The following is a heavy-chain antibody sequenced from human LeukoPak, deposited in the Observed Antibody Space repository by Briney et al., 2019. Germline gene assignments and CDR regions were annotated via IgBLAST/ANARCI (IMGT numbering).Heavy chain of an antibody. J-gene: IGHJ6*03. V-gene: IGHV1-24*01. Sequence: GASVTVSFTFSVYTLTELSMHWVRQAPGKGLEWMGGFDPEDGETIYAQKFQGRVTMTEDTSTDTAYMELSSLRSEDTAVYYCATTGSGNYYYYYMDVWGKGTTVTVSS. CDR3: ATTGSGNYYYYYMDV. CDR1: VYTLTELS. CDR2: FDPEDGET. D-gene: IGHD3-10*01.